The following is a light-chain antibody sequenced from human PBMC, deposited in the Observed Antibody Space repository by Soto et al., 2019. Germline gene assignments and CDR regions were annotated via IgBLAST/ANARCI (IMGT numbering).Light chain of an antibody. CDR1: QNIYDY. J-gene: IGKJ4*01. Sequence: DIEMTQSPDSLSASVGDRVTITCRASQNIYDYLNWYQQKPGKAPKLLVSAASGVHSGVPSRFSGSGSGKYFTLTVTSLQREDVATYYCQQGASVPFTFGGGTRVEI. CDR2: AAS. CDR3: QQGASVPFT. V-gene: IGKV1-39*01.